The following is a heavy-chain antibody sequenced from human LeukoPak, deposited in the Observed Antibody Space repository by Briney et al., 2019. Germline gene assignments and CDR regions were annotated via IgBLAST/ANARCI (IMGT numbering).Heavy chain of an antibody. J-gene: IGHJ4*02. CDR3: AKGAVAGTFLCDY. Sequence: GGSLRLSCAASGFTFSSYDMHWVRQAPGKGLEWVAVIWYDGSNKNYADSVKGRFTISRDNSKNTLYLQMNSLRAEDTAVYYCAKGAVAGTFLCDYWGQGTLVTVSS. D-gene: IGHD6-19*01. CDR1: GFTFSSYD. CDR2: IWYDGSNK. V-gene: IGHV3-33*06.